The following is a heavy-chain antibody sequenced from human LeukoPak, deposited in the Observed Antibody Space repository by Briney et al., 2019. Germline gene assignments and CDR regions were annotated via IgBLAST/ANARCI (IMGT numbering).Heavy chain of an antibody. CDR2: INHSGST. CDR3: ARTRGGMVRFDY. D-gene: IGHD3-10*01. Sequence: SETLSLTCAVYGGSFSGYYWSWIRQPPGKGLEWIGEINHSGSTNCNPSLKSRVTISVDTSKNQFSLKLSSVTAADTAVYYCARTRGGMVRFDYWGQGTLVTVSS. J-gene: IGHJ4*02. CDR1: GGSFSGYY. V-gene: IGHV4-34*01.